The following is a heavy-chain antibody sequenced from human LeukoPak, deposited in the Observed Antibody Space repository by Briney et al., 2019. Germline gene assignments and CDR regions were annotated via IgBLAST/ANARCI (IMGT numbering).Heavy chain of an antibody. Sequence: GGSLRLSCAASGFTFSSYEMNWVRQAPGKGLEWVSYISSSGSTIYYADSVKGRFTISRDNAKNSLYLQMNSLRAEDTAVYYCARSIWSQAFDIWGQGTMVTVSS. J-gene: IGHJ3*02. V-gene: IGHV3-48*03. D-gene: IGHD3-3*01. CDR3: ARSIWSQAFDI. CDR2: ISSSGSTI. CDR1: GFTFSSYE.